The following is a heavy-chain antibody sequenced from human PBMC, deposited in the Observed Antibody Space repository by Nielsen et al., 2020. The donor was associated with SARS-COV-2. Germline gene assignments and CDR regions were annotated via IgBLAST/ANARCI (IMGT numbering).Heavy chain of an antibody. CDR1: GFTFSNPW. Sequence: GESLKISCAASGFTFSNPWMNWVRQAPGKGLEWVGRIKSKVDGGTTDYAGPVKGRFTISRDDSKNTLYLQMNSLGADDTAIYYCTRRVAGGTMDVWGQGTTVTVSS. CDR3: TRRVAGGTMDV. D-gene: IGHD6-19*01. J-gene: IGHJ6*02. V-gene: IGHV3-15*01. CDR2: IKSKVDGGTT.